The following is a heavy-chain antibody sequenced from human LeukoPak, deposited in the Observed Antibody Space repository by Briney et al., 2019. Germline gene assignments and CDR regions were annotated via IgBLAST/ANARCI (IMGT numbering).Heavy chain of an antibody. CDR1: GFTFSSYS. J-gene: IGHJ3*02. V-gene: IGHV3-21*01. CDR2: ISSSSSYI. D-gene: IGHD6-13*01. Sequence: GGSLRLSCAASGFTFSSYSMNWVRQAPGKGLEWVSSISSSSSYIYYADSVKGRFTISRDNAKNSLYLQMNSLRAEDTAVYYCARVKIAAASHDAFDIWGQGTMVTVSS. CDR3: ARVKIAAASHDAFDI.